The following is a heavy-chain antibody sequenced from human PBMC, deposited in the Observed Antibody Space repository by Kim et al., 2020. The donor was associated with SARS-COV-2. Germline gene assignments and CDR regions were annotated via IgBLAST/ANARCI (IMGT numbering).Heavy chain of an antibody. D-gene: IGHD6-13*01. CDR2: INPSGGST. V-gene: IGHV1-46*01. J-gene: IGHJ5*02. CDR1: GYTFTSYY. CDR3: ARGSGVSNQPRSPGAAYDNWFDP. Sequence: ASVKVSCKASGYTFTSYYMHWVRQAPGQGLEWMGIINPSGGSTSYAQKFQGRVTMTRDTSTSTVYMELSSLRSEDTAVYYCARGSGVSNQPRSPGAAYDNWFDPWGQGTLVTVSS.